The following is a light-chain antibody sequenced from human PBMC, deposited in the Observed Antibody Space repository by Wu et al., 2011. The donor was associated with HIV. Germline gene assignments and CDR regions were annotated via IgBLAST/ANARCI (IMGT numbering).Light chain of an antibody. CDR3: QQYGSSPLT. J-gene: IGKJ4*01. V-gene: IGKV3-20*01. CDR1: QSVSSSY. Sequence: SCRASQSVSSSYLAWYQQKPGQAPRLLIYAASSRATGIPDRFSGSGSGTDFTLTISRLEPEDFAVYYCQQYGSSPLTFGGGTKVEIK. CDR2: AAS.